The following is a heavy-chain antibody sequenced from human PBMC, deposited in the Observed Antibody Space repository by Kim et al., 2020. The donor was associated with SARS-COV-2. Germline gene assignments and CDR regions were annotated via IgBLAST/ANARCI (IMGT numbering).Heavy chain of an antibody. V-gene: IGHV3-74*01. J-gene: IGHJ5*02. CDR2: INSDGSIT. Sequence: GGSLRLSCVASGFTFSDYFMHWVRQVPGKGLEWLSRINSDGSITDYADSVKGRFTISRDNAKNTMYLQMSSLRAEDTAVYYCARAYTAPYLWGQGTLVTVSP. CDR1: GFTFSDYF. CDR3: ARAYTAPYL. D-gene: IGHD5-18*01.